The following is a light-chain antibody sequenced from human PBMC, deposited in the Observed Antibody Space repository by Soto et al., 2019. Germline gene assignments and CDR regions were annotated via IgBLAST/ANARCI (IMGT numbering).Light chain of an antibody. V-gene: IGLV2-8*01. CDR3: SSYASSNNYV. CDR2: EVS. J-gene: IGLJ1*01. CDR1: SSDVGGYNY. Sequence: QSALTQPPSASGSPGQSVTISYTGTSSDVGGYNYVSWYQQHPGKAPKLMIYEVSKRPSGVPDRFSGSKSGNTASLTVSGLQAEDEADYYCSSYASSNNYVFGTGTKVTVL.